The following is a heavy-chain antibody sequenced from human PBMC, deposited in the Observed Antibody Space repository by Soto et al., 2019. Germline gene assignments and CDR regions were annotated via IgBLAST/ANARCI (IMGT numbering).Heavy chain of an antibody. CDR3: ARGGVDIVATIVGDDY. CDR1: GYTFTSYG. D-gene: IGHD5-12*01. V-gene: IGHV1-8*02. J-gene: IGHJ4*02. Sequence: ASVKVSCKGSGYTFTSYGISWVRQATGQGLEWMGWMNANSGNTSYAQKLQGRVTMTRNTSISTAYMELSSLRSEDTAVYYCARGGVDIVATIVGDDYWGQGTLVTVSS. CDR2: MNANSGNT.